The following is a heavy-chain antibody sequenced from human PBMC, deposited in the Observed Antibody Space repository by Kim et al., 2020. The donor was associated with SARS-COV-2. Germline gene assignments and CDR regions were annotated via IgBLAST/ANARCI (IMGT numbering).Heavy chain of an antibody. CDR2: IIPIFGTA. CDR1: GGTFSRYA. D-gene: IGHD4-17*01. Sequence: SVKVSCKASGGTFSRYAISWVRQAPGQGLEWMGGIIPIFGTANYAQKFQGRVTITADESTNTTYMELSSLRSEDTAVYYCTREGYGDYPNESWFDPWGQGTLVTVSS. CDR3: TREGYGDYPNESWFDP. J-gene: IGHJ5*02. V-gene: IGHV1-69*13.